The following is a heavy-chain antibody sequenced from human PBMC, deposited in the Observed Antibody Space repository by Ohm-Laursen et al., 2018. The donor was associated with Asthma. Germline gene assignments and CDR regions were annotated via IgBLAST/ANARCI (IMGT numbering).Heavy chain of an antibody. CDR2: INSDGSST. J-gene: IGHJ4*02. CDR3: ARDHPGSYIAH. CDR1: GFTFSSYW. Sequence: SLRLSCSASGFTFSSYWMHWVRQAPGKGLVWVSRINSDGSSTSYADSVKGRFTISRDNAKNTLYLQTNSLRAEDTAVYYCARDHPGSYIAHWGQGTLVTVSS. V-gene: IGHV3-74*01. D-gene: IGHD1-26*01.